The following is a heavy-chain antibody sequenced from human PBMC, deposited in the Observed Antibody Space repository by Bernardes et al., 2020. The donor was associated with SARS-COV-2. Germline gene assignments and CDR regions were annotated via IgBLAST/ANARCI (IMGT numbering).Heavy chain of an antibody. V-gene: IGHV1-2*02. CDR3: TRDYPRGNVFDI. CDR1: GYTFNDYY. J-gene: IGHJ3*02. Sequence: ASVKVSCRASGYTFNDYYLHWVRQAPGQGLEWMGWISPSGATDFAQRFHDRVTVSRDTSISTAYMELSRLTSDDTALYYCTRDYPRGNVFDIWGKGTMVTVSS. D-gene: IGHD3-16*01. CDR2: ISPSGAT.